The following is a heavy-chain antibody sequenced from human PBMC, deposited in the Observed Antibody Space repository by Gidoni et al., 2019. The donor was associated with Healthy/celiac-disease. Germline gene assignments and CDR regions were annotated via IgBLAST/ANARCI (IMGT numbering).Heavy chain of an antibody. CDR3: ARGGRSAAARRKDLKTDY. J-gene: IGHJ4*02. V-gene: IGHV4-34*01. CDR1: GGSFSGYY. D-gene: IGHD6-13*01. CDR2: INHSGST. Sequence: QVQLQPWGAGLLKPSETLSLTCAVYGGSFSGYYWSWIRQPPGKGLEWIGEINHSGSTNYNPSLKSRVTISVDTSKNQFSLKLSSVTAADTAVYYCARGGRSAAARRKDLKTDYWGQGTLVTVSS.